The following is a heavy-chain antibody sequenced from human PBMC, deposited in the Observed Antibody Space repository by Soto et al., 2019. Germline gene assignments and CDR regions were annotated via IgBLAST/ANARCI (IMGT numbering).Heavy chain of an antibody. D-gene: IGHD1-26*01. V-gene: IGHV1-58*01. CDR2: IVVGSGNT. J-gene: IGHJ4*01. CDR1: TFTFTSSA. Sequence: SVKVSCKASTFTFTSSAVQWVRQARGQRLEWIGWIVVGSGNTKYAQNFQERVTITKDISSGTAYLELSSLRSEDTAVYYCARQGEGATGYCDYR. CDR3: ARQGEGATGYCDY.